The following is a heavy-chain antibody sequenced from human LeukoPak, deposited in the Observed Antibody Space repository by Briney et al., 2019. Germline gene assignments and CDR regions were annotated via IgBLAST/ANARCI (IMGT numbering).Heavy chain of an antibody. CDR3: ATCRIVVVPAAKGYYYGMDV. J-gene: IGHJ6*02. Sequence: GASVEVSCKASGYTFTAYYVHWVRQTPGQGPEWMGWIHPNSGGTKYAQKFQGRVTMTRDTSISTAYMELSRLRSDDTAVYYCATCRIVVVPAAKGYYYGMDVWGQGTTVTVSS. CDR2: IHPNSGGT. V-gene: IGHV1-2*02. CDR1: GYTFTAYY. D-gene: IGHD2-2*01.